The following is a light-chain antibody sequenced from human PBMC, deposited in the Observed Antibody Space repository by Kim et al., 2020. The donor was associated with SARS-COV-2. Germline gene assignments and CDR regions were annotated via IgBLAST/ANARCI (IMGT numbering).Light chain of an antibody. V-gene: IGKV1-16*02. Sequence: DIQMTQSPSSLSASVGDTVTLTCRASHGVDNYLSWFQQKPGKAPKSLIYAASSLHAGVPSEFSGSGSGTDFNLTISRLQPEDFATYYCQQYDSFPITFGGGTKVEIK. CDR1: HGVDNY. CDR3: QQYDSFPIT. J-gene: IGKJ4*01. CDR2: AAS.